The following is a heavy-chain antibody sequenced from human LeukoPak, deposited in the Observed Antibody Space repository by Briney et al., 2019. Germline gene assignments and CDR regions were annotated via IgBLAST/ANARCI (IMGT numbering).Heavy chain of an antibody. D-gene: IGHD6-19*01. CDR2: IHPYSGGR. V-gene: IGHV1-2*02. CDR1: GYTFTVYY. CDR3: ARVRGSSGWYWFDP. Sequence: GASVKVSFKAAGYTFTVYYMHWVRQAPGQGLEWMGWIHPYSGGRSYAQKFQGRVTMTRDTSISTAYMDLSRLRFDDTAVYYCARVRGSSGWYWFDPWGQGTLVTVSS. J-gene: IGHJ5*02.